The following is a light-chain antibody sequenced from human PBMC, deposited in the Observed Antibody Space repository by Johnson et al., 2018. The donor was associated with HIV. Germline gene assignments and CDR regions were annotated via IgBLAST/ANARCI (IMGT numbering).Light chain of an antibody. J-gene: IGLJ1*01. CDR2: DNN. Sequence: QSVLTQPPSVSAAPGQKVTISCSGGISNIGNNFVSWYQHLPGTAPKLLIYDNNKRPSRIPDRFSASKSGTSATLGITGLQTGDEAHYYCGTWDSSLSANVFGTGTKVTV. CDR3: GTWDSSLSANV. CDR1: ISNIGNNF. V-gene: IGLV1-51*01.